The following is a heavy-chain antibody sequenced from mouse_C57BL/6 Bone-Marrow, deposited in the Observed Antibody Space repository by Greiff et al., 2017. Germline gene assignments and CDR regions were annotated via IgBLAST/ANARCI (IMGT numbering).Heavy chain of an antibody. D-gene: IGHD1-1*01. CDR3: VRQGVYYGSSYVRSTYAMDY. J-gene: IGHJ4*01. CDR1: GFSFNTYA. CDR2: IRSKSNNYAT. V-gene: IGHV10-1*01. Sequence: GGGLVQPKGSLKLSCAASGFSFNTYAMNWVRQAPGKGLEWVARIRSKSNNYATYYADSVKDRFTISRDDSESMLYLQMNNLKTEDTAMYYCVRQGVYYGSSYVRSTYAMDYWGQGTSVTVSS.